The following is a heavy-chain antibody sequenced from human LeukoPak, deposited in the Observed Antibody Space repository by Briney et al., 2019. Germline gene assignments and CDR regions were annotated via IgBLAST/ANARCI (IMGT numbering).Heavy chain of an antibody. CDR3: ARGPDYDFWSGYYSWYFDV. V-gene: IGHV4-61*02. J-gene: IGHJ2*01. CDR2: IHTTGST. Sequence: SETLSLTCTVSGGSIGSGRYYWSWIRQSAGKGLEWVGRIHTTGSTNYNPSLKSRVTISQDMSKNQFSLRLSSVTAADTAVYFCARGPDYDFWSGYYSWYFDVWGRGTLVTVSS. D-gene: IGHD3-3*01. CDR1: GGSIGSGRYY.